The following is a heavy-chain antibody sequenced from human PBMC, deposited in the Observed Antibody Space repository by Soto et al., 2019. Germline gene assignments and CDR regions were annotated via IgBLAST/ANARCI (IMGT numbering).Heavy chain of an antibody. Sequence: SVKVSCKASGGTFSSYAISWVRQAPGQGLEWMGGIIPIFGTANYAQKFQGRVTITADKSTSTAYMELSSLRSEDTAVYYCARGGYFDSSNYLAYWGLGTLVTVSS. CDR2: IIPIFGTA. D-gene: IGHD3-22*01. J-gene: IGHJ4*02. CDR1: GGTFSSYA. CDR3: ARGGYFDSSNYLAY. V-gene: IGHV1-69*06.